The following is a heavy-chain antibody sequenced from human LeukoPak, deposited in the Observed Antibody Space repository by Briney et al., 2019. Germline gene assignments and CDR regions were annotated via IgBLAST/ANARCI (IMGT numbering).Heavy chain of an antibody. CDR1: GGSISGYY. CDR3: ARGVIPAGMEHYHYMDV. J-gene: IGHJ6*03. Sequence: SETLSLTCTVSGGSISGYYWTWIRQPAGKGLEWIGRVSPSGDTNYKPSLKSRVTMSVDSSKKQFSLKVSSVTAADTAVYYCARGVIPAGMEHYHYMDVWGKGTTVTVSS. D-gene: IGHD2-2*01. V-gene: IGHV4-4*07. CDR2: VSPSGDT.